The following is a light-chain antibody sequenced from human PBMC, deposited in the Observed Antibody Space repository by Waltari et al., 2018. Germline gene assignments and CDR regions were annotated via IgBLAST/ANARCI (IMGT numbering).Light chain of an antibody. CDR3: QQYGSSSSIT. CDR2: GAS. Sequence: EIVLTQPPGTLSLSPGERATLSCRASQSVSSSYLAWYQQKPGQAPRLLIYGASSRATGIPDRFSGSGSGTDFTLTISRLEPEDFAVYYCQQYGSSSSITFGQGTRLEIK. CDR1: QSVSSSY. J-gene: IGKJ5*01. V-gene: IGKV3-20*01.